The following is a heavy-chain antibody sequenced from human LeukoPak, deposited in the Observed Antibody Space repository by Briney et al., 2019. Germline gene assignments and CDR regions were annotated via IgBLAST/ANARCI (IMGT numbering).Heavy chain of an antibody. CDR1: GFTFSSYG. CDR3: AKDFFVTIFCLVIISFDY. CDR2: ISGSGGST. Sequence: GGSLRLSCAASGFTFSSYGMSWVRQAPGKGLEWVSAISGSGGSTYYADSVKGRFTISRDNSKNTLYLQMNSLRAEDTAVYYCAKDFFVTIFCLVIISFDYWGQGTLVTVSS. D-gene: IGHD3-9*01. J-gene: IGHJ4*02. V-gene: IGHV3-23*01.